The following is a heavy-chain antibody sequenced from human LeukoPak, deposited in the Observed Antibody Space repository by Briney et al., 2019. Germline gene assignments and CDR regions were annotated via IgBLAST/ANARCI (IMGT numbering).Heavy chain of an antibody. CDR1: GFTFSTYG. D-gene: IGHD4-11*01. CDR2: IRYDGSHK. V-gene: IGHV3-30*02. J-gene: IGHJ6*03. CDR3: ANCPYDYSDYYMDV. Sequence: GGSLRLSCAASGFTFSTYGMHWVRQAPGKGLEWVAFIRYDGSHKYYADSVKGRFTISRDNSKNTLYLQMNSLRAEDTAVYYCANCPYDYSDYYMDVWGKGTTVTVSS.